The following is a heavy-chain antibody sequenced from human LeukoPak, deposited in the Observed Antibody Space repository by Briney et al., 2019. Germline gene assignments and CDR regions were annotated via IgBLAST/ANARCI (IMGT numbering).Heavy chain of an antibody. V-gene: IGHV3-7*01. CDR2: IKQDGSEK. CDR1: GFTFSSYA. Sequence: GGSLRLSCAASGFTFSSYAMSWVRQAPGKGLEWVANIKQDGSEKYYVDSVKGRFTISRDNAKNSLYLQMNSLRAEDTAVYYCARVLNYYDSSGYSHAFDIWGRGTMVTVSS. CDR3: ARVLNYYDSSGYSHAFDI. J-gene: IGHJ3*02. D-gene: IGHD3-22*01.